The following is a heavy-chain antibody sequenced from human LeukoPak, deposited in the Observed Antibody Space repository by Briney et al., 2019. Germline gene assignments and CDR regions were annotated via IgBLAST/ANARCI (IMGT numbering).Heavy chain of an antibody. Sequence: PSETLSLTCTASGGSISGYYWSWIRQPPGKGLEWIGYVYSSGSTDYNPSLKSRVTISIDTSKNQFSLKLSSVTAADTALYYCAREGTTITHFDYWGQGTLVTVSS. CDR2: VYSSGST. D-gene: IGHD4-11*01. CDR1: GGSISGYY. V-gene: IGHV4-59*01. CDR3: AREGTTITHFDY. J-gene: IGHJ4*02.